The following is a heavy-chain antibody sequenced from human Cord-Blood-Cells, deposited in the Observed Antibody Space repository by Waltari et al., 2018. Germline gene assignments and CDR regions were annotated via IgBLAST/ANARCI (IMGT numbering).Heavy chain of an antibody. CDR3: AKNPQGRVDY. J-gene: IGHJ4*02. CDR1: GFTFSSYA. CDR2: ISGSVGST. Sequence: EVQLLASGGGLVQPGGSLRLSCAASGFTFSSYAMSWVRQAPGKGLEWVSVISGSVGSTYYADAVRGRCTIARDNSKNTLYLQRHSLRAEDPAVYYCAKNPQGRVDYWGQGTLVTVSS. D-gene: IGHD1-26*01. V-gene: IGHV3-23*01.